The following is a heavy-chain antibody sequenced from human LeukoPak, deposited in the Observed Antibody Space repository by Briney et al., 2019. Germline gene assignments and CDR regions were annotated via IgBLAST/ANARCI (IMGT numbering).Heavy chain of an antibody. CDR3: ARSITMIVVDNYYYYMDV. CDR1: GGTFSSYA. CDR2: IIPIFGTA. D-gene: IGHD3-22*01. J-gene: IGHJ6*03. V-gene: IGHV1-69*01. Sequence: SVKVSCKASGGTFSSYAISWVRQAPGQGLEWMGGIIPIFGTANYAQKFQGRVTITADESTSTAYRELSSLRSEDTAVYYCARSITMIVVDNYYYYMDVWGKGTTVTVSS.